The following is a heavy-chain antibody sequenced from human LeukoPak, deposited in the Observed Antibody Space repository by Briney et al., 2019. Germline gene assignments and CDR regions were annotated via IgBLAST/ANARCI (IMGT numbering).Heavy chain of an antibody. CDR3: ARFYYDFWSGYVDY. CDR1: GFTFSDYY. CDR2: IYYSGST. V-gene: IGHV4-38-2*01. D-gene: IGHD3-3*01. J-gene: IGHJ4*02. Sequence: PGGSLRLSCAASGFTFSDYYMSWIRQPPGKGLEWIGSIYYSGSTYYNPSLKSRVTISVDTSKNQFSLKLSSVTAADTAVYYCARFYYDFWSGYVDYWGQGTLVTVSS.